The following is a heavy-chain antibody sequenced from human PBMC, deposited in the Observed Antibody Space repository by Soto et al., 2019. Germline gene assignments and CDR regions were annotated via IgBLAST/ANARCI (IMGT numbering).Heavy chain of an antibody. J-gene: IGHJ6*02. Sequence: ASVKVSCKASGYTFTSYDINWVRQATGQGLEWMGWMNPNSGNTGYAQKFQGRVTMTRNTSISTAYMELSSLRSEDTAVYYCARASEYSSSWYACLNYYYYYGMDVWGQGTTVTVSS. V-gene: IGHV1-8*01. CDR1: GYTFTSYD. D-gene: IGHD6-13*01. CDR2: MNPNSGNT. CDR3: ARASEYSSSWYACLNYYYYYGMDV.